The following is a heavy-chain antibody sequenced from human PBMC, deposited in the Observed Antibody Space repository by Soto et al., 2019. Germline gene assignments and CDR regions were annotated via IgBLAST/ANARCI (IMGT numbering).Heavy chain of an antibody. CDR3: AREGGTMIVVVGVPYYYCYGMDV. V-gene: IGHV4-30-4*02. D-gene: IGHD3-22*01. CDR2: IYYSGNT. CDR1: GGSISSGYYY. J-gene: IGHJ6*02. Sequence: PSETLSLTCSVSGGSISSGYYYWSWIRQPPGKGLEWIGNIYYSGNTYYNPSLKSRLIISIDTSKNQFSLKLSSVTAADTAVYYCAREGGTMIVVVGVPYYYCYGMDVWGQGTTVTVSS.